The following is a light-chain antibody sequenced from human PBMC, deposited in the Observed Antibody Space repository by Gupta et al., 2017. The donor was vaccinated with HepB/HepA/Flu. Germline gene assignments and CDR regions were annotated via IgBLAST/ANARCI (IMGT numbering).Light chain of an antibody. CDR2: DSS. CDR3: QSYDSSRVV. J-gene: IGLJ2*01. Sequence: QSVLTQLPSVSGAPGQRVTISCTGSSSNIGAGYDVHWYQQLPGTAPKLLIYDSSNRPSGVPDRFSGSKSGTSASLAITGLQAEDEADYYCQSYDSSRVVFGGGTKLTVL. CDR1: SSNIGAGYD. V-gene: IGLV1-40*01.